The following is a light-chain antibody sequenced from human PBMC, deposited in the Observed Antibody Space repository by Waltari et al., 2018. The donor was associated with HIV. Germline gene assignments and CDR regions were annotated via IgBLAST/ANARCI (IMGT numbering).Light chain of an antibody. J-gene: IGKJ2*01. CDR1: QRVSGY. V-gene: IGKV3-20*01. CDR2: GAS. CDR3: QQYGSSPPYT. Sequence: EIVLTQSPGTLSLSPGERATLSCRASQRVSGYLAWYQQKPGQAPRLLIYGASSRATGSPDSFSGSGSGTDFTLTISRLEPEDFAVYYCQQYGSSPPYTFGQGTKLEIK.